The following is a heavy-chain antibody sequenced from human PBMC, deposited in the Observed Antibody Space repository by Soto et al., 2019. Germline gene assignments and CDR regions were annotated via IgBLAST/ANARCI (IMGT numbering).Heavy chain of an antibody. J-gene: IGHJ4*02. CDR3: ARRHYGILTGFYQYYLDN. Sequence: GGSLRLSCAASGFTFSDYWMYLVRQAPGKGLVWVSRINSDGSITNYADAVKGRFTISRDNARNTLCLQMTSLRADDTAVYYCARRHYGILTGFYQYYLDNWGQGTLVTVSS. D-gene: IGHD3-9*01. CDR2: INSDGSIT. CDR1: GFTFSDYW. V-gene: IGHV3-74*01.